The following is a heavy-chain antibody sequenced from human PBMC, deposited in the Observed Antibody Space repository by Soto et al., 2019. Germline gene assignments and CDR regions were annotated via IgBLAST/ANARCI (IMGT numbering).Heavy chain of an antibody. Sequence: NPSETLSLTCSVSGGSISSTTYYWAWIRQPPGRGLEWLGSIYYSGSTYYNPSLKSRDTISIDVSKTHFSLKLRTVTAADTAVYYCARQPDFPGIAVSGKGYFDYWVQGTLVTVSS. D-gene: IGHD6-19*01. CDR2: IYYSGST. CDR1: GGSISSTTYY. J-gene: IGHJ4*02. CDR3: ARQPDFPGIAVSGKGYFDY. V-gene: IGHV4-39*02.